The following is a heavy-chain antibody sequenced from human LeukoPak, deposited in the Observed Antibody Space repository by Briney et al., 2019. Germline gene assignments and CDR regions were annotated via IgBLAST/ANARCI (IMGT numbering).Heavy chain of an antibody. J-gene: IGHJ6*02. Sequence: ASVNVSCKVSGYTLTVLTMHLVRQAPGKGLEWMGGFDPEDGETIYAQKFQGRVTMTEDTSTDTAYMELSSLRSEDTAVYYCARRAYYYYGMYVWGQGTTVTVSS. V-gene: IGHV1-24*01. CDR3: ARRAYYYYGMYV. CDR2: FDPEDGET. CDR1: GYTLTVLT.